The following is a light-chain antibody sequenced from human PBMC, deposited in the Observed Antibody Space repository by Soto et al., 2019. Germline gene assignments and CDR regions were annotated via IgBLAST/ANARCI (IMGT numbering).Light chain of an antibody. J-gene: IGLJ1*01. CDR1: SSDVGGYNY. Sequence: QSALTQPASVSGSPGQSITISCTGTSSDVGGYNYVSWYQQHPGKAPKLMIYDVSNRPSGVSNRFSGSKSGNTASLTISGLQAEDEGDYYCSSYTSSTFYVFGTGTKLTVL. CDR2: DVS. CDR3: SSYTSSTFYV. V-gene: IGLV2-14*01.